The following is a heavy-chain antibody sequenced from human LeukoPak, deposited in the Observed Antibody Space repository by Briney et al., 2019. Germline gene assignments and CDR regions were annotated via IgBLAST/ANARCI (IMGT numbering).Heavy chain of an antibody. CDR1: GFTFSSYG. CDR3: AKAARAGWKAPNRTPDYFDY. D-gene: IGHD1-1*01. Sequence: GRSLRLSCAASGFTFSSYGMHWVRQAPGKGLEWVAVISYDGSNKYYADSVKGRFTISRDNSKNTLYLQMNSLRAEDTAVYYCAKAARAGWKAPNRTPDYFDYWGQGTLVTVSS. J-gene: IGHJ4*02. V-gene: IGHV3-30*18. CDR2: ISYDGSNK.